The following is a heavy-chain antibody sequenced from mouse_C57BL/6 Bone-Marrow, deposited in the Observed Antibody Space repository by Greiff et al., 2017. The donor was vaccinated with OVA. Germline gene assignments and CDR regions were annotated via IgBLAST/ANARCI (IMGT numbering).Heavy chain of an antibody. D-gene: IGHD2-5*01. Sequence: EVKVVESGGGLVKPGGSLKLSCAASGFTFSDYGMHWVRQAPEKGLEWVAYISSGSSTIYYAATVKGRLTISIDNAKNTPFLQMTSLRSEDTAMYYCARAYYSNYLYYAMDYWGKGTSVTVSS. V-gene: IGHV5-17*01. CDR2: ISSGSSTI. CDR3: ARAYYSNYLYYAMDY. CDR1: GFTFSDYG. J-gene: IGHJ4*01.